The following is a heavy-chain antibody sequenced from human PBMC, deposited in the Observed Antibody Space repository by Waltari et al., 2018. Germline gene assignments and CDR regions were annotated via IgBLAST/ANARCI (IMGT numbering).Heavy chain of an antibody. D-gene: IGHD7-27*01. CDR3: ARDGYGVSWGFDY. V-gene: IGHV3-21*01. Sequence: EVQLVESGGGLVKPGGSLRLSCAASGFTFSSYSLNWVRQAPGKGLGWVSSISSSSSYIYYADSVKGLFTISRDNAKNSLYLQMNSLRAEDTAVYYCARDGYGVSWGFDYWGQGTLVTVSS. J-gene: IGHJ4*02. CDR2: ISSSSSYI. CDR1: GFTFSSYS.